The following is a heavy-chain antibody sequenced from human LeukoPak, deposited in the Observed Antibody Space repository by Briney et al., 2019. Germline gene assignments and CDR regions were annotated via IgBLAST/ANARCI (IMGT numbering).Heavy chain of an antibody. D-gene: IGHD3-22*01. Sequence: GGSLRLSCAASGFNVSSNYMSWVRQAPGKGLEWVSVIYSGDITYYADSVKGRFTISRDSSKNTLYHQMNSLRAEDTAVYYCAREPDSSGYYFDYWGQGTLVTVSS. V-gene: IGHV3-53*01. J-gene: IGHJ4*02. CDR2: IYSGDIT. CDR3: AREPDSSGYYFDY. CDR1: GFNVSSNY.